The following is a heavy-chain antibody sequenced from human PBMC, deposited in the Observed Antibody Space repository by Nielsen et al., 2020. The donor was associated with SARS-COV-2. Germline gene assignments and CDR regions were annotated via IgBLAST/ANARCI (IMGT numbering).Heavy chain of an antibody. V-gene: IGHV3-53*04. CDR3: ARMGIDSGSYSDY. D-gene: IGHD1-26*01. CDR2: IYSGGST. Sequence: GESLKISCAASGFTVSSNYMSWVRQAPGKGLEWVSVIYSGGSTYYADSVKGRFTISRHNSKNTLYLQMNSLRAEDTAVYYCARMGIDSGSYSDYWGQGTLVTVSS. J-gene: IGHJ4*02. CDR1: GFTVSSNY.